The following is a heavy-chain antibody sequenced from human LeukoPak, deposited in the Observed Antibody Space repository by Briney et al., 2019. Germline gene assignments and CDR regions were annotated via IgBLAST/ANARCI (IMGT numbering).Heavy chain of an antibody. Sequence: PSETLSLTCAVYGGSFSGYYWSWIRQPPGKGLEWIGEVNHSGSTNYNPSRKSRVTISVDTSKNQFSLKLSSVTAADTAVYYCARGMGIAAAGTADFDYWGQGTLVTVSS. J-gene: IGHJ4*02. CDR1: GGSFSGYY. D-gene: IGHD6-13*01. CDR2: VNHSGST. CDR3: ARGMGIAAAGTADFDY. V-gene: IGHV4-34*01.